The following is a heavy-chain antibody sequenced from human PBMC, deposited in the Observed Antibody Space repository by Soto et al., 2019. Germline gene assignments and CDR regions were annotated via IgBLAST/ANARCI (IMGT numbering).Heavy chain of an antibody. V-gene: IGHV1-46*01. D-gene: IGHD3-22*01. CDR3: ARVPDPYDSSGPYYFDY. Sequence: GASVKVSCKASGYTFTSYYMHWVRQAPGQGFEWMGIINPSGGSTSYAQKFQGRVTMTRDTSTSTVYMELSSLRSEDTAVYYCARVPDPYDSSGPYYFDYWGQGTLVTVSS. CDR2: INPSGGST. CDR1: GYTFTSYY. J-gene: IGHJ4*02.